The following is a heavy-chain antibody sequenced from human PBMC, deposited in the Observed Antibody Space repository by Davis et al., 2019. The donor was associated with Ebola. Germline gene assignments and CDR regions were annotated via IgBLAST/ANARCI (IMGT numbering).Heavy chain of an antibody. CDR1: GFTFSDYY. CDR2: ISSSVSTI. J-gene: IGHJ4*02. V-gene: IGHV3-11*01. CDR3: ARAGRYCNSTSCYLAV. D-gene: IGHD2-2*01. Sequence: PGGSLRLSCAASGFTFSDYYMSWIRQAPGKGLECVSYISSSVSTIYYADSVKGRFTISRDNAKNSLYLQMNSLRAEDTAVYYCARAGRYCNSTSCYLAVWGQGTLVTVSS.